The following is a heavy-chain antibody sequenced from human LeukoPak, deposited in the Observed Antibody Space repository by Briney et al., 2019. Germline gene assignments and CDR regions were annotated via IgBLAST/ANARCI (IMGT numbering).Heavy chain of an antibody. D-gene: IGHD4/OR15-4a*01. CDR1: GYTFTSYY. J-gene: IGHJ4*02. Sequence: ASVMVSCKASGYTFTSYYMHWVRQAPGQGLEWMGIINPSGGSTTYSQKFRDRVTMTRDTSTSTVYMELSSLRSEDTAVYYCARDGRMTVGNPNYFDYWGQGTLVTVSS. CDR2: INPSGGST. CDR3: ARDGRMTVGNPNYFDY. V-gene: IGHV1-46*01.